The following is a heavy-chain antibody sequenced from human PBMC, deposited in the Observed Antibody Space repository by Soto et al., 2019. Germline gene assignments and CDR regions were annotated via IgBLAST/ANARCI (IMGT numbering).Heavy chain of an antibody. V-gene: IGHV4-59*12. CDR3: ARDREDGSGSYGYYYYGMDV. J-gene: IGHJ6*02. CDR1: GGSLSNNY. Sequence: SETMSLTCTVSGGSLSNNYWSWIRQPPGKALEWIGYIYYTGSIKYNPSLESRVTLSLDTSKNQFSLQLNSVTPEDTAVYYCARDREDGSGSYGYYYYGMDVWGQGTTVTVSS. D-gene: IGHD3-10*01. CDR2: IYYTGSI.